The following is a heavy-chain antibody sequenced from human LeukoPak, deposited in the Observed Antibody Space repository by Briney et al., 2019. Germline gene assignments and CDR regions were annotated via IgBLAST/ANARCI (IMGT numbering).Heavy chain of an antibody. CDR1: GGTFSSYT. D-gene: IGHD3-10*01. Sequence: ASVKVSCKASGGTFSSYTISWVRQAPGQGLEWMGRIIPILGIANYAQKFQGRVTITADKSTSTAYMELSSLRSEDTAVYYCVLVGDERYYFDYWGQGTLVTFSS. CDR3: VLVGDERYYFDY. V-gene: IGHV1-69*02. CDR2: IIPILGIA. J-gene: IGHJ4*02.